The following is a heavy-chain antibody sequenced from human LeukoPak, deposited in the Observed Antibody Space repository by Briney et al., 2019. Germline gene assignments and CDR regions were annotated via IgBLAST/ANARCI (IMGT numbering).Heavy chain of an antibody. J-gene: IGHJ4*02. Sequence: GGSLRLSCAASGFSFISYGMHWVRQAPGKGLEWVGVISDDGRSKDYADSVKGRYTISRDNSKDTLYLQMNSLRAEDTAVYYCAKRPSDYGDYVSYFDYWGQGTLVTVSS. CDR3: AKRPSDYGDYVSYFDY. D-gene: IGHD4-17*01. CDR2: ISDDGRSK. V-gene: IGHV3-30*18. CDR1: GFSFISYG.